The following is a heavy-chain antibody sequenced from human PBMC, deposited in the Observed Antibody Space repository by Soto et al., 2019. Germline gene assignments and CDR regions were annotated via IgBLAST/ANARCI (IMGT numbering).Heavy chain of an antibody. CDR2: IDPDDSAT. V-gene: IGHV5-10-1*01. D-gene: IGHD2-15*01. Sequence: QVPGKGLEWVGRIDPDDSATNYSPSLRGHVIISVDKSISTAYLEWGGLKASDSAIYYCAIRMTLSEWGQGTLVTVSS. J-gene: IGHJ4*02. CDR3: AIRMTLSE.